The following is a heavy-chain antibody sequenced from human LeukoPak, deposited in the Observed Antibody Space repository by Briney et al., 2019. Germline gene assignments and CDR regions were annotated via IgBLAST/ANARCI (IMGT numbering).Heavy chain of an antibody. D-gene: IGHD1-26*01. CDR3: ARDSGSYWESNY. V-gene: IGHV3-30*02. CDR2: IRYDGSNK. Sequence: GGSLRLSCAASGFTFSSYGMHWVRQAPGKGLEWVAFIRYDGSNKYYADSVKGRFTISRDNSKNTLYLQMNSLRAEDTVVYYCARDSGSYWESNYWGQGTLVTVSS. CDR1: GFTFSSYG. J-gene: IGHJ4*02.